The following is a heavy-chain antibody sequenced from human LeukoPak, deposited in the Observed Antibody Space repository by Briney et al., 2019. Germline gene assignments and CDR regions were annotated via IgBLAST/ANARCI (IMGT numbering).Heavy chain of an antibody. J-gene: IGHJ4*02. D-gene: IGHD3-22*01. CDR1: GFTFSSYA. CDR2: ISSNGGST. CDR3: AKILASYDSSGFDY. Sequence: GGSLRLSCSASGFTFSSYAMHWVRQAPGKGLEYVSAISSNGGSTYYADSVKGRFTISRDNSKNTLYLQMNSLRAEDTAVYYCAKILASYDSSGFDYWGQGTLVTVSS. V-gene: IGHV3-64*04.